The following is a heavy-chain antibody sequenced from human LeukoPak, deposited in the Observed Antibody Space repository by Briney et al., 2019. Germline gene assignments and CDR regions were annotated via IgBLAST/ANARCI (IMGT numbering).Heavy chain of an antibody. Sequence: GGSLRLSCAASGFTFSSYWMIWVRQAPGKGLEWVANINQDGSEKYYVDSMKGRFTISRDNAKNSLFLLMNSLRAEDTAVYYCAKCSGIVGAHFDYWGQGTLVTVSS. V-gene: IGHV3-7*03. CDR3: AKCSGIVGAHFDY. D-gene: IGHD1-26*01. J-gene: IGHJ4*02. CDR2: INQDGSEK. CDR1: GFTFSSYW.